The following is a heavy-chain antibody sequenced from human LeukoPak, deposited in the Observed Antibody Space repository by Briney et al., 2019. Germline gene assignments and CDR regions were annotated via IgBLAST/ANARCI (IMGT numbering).Heavy chain of an antibody. D-gene: IGHD3-9*01. CDR1: GFTFSSYG. CDR3: AKAYYDILTGLIDY. CDR2: ISYDGSNK. V-gene: IGHV3-30*18. Sequence: PGGSLRLSCAASGFTFSSYGMHWVRQAPGKGLEWVAVISYDGSNKYYADSVKGRFTISRDNSKNTLYQQMNSLRAEDTAVYSCAKAYYDILTGLIDYWGQGTLVTVSS. J-gene: IGHJ4*02.